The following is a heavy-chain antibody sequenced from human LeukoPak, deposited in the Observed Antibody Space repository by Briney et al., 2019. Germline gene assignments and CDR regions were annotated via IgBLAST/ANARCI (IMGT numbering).Heavy chain of an antibody. CDR1: GFTFSSYA. V-gene: IGHV3-30-3*01. CDR2: ISYDGSNK. D-gene: IGHD2-2*01. CDR3: SRGYCSSTSCYHFDY. Sequence: GGSLRLSCAASGFTFSSYAMSWVRQAPGKGLEWVAVISYDGSNKYYADSVKGRFTISRGNSKNTLYLQMNSLRAEDTAVYYCSRGYCSSTSCYHFDYWGQGTLVTVSS. J-gene: IGHJ4*02.